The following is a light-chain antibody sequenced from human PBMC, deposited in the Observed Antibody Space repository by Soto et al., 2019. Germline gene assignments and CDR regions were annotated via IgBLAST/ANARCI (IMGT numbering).Light chain of an antibody. CDR1: QTVSSNY. V-gene: IGKV3-20*01. CDR2: GAS. J-gene: IGKJ5*01. Sequence: DIVLTQSPGTLSLSPGGRVTLSCRASQTVSSNYLAWCQQRPGQAPRLLIYGASTRAAGIPDRFSGSGSGTHFTLTISSLQPEDFATYYCQQLHGYPITFGQGTRLEI. CDR3: QQLHGYPIT.